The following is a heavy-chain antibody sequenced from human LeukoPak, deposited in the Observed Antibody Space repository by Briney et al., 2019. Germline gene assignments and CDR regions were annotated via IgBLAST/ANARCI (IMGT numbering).Heavy chain of an antibody. Sequence: GGSLRLSCAGSGFTFSSYSMNWVRQAPGKGLEWVSSIISSTSNIYYADSVKGRFTISRDNAKNSLYLQMNSLRDEDTAVYYCARDTDGYNYMVYWGQGTLVTVSS. V-gene: IGHV3-21*01. CDR1: GFTFSSYS. CDR2: IISSTSNI. J-gene: IGHJ4*02. CDR3: ARDTDGYNYMVY. D-gene: IGHD5-24*01.